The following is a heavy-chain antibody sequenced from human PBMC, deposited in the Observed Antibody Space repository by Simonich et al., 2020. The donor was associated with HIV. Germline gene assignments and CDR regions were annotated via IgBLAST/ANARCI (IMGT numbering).Heavy chain of an antibody. CDR3: ARGGYCSGGSCYPLFSRYGMDV. CDR2: INHSGST. Sequence: QVQLQQWGAGLLKPSETLSLTCAVYGGSFSGYYWSWIRQPPGKGLEWIGEINHSGSTNYHPALKSRVTISVDTSKNQFSLKLSSVTAADTAVYYCARGGYCSGGSCYPLFSRYGMDVWGQGTTVTVSS. J-gene: IGHJ6*02. D-gene: IGHD2-15*01. V-gene: IGHV4-34*01. CDR1: GGSFSGYY.